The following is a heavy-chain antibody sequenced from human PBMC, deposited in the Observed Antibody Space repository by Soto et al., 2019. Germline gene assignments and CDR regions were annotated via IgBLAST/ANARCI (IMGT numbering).Heavy chain of an antibody. CDR2: ISGSGGSA. V-gene: IGHV3-23*01. CDR1: GFTFSSNA. Sequence: GGSLRLSCAASGFTFSSNAMSWVRQAPGKGLEWVSGISGSGGSAYYADSAKGRFTISRDNSRNRLYLQMNSLRAEDTAVYYCAKWDWSWYYFDCWGQGTPVTVSS. D-gene: IGHD6-13*01. J-gene: IGHJ4*02. CDR3: AKWDWSWYYFDC.